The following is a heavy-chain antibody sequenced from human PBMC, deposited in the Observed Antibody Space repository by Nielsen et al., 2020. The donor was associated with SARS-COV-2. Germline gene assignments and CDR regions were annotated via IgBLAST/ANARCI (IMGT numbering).Heavy chain of an antibody. CDR2: ISYDGSNK. V-gene: IGHV3-30*04. CDR3: AKFSTWSDDAFDI. D-gene: IGHD2-8*01. Sequence: GESLKISCAASGFTFSSYAMHWVRQAPGKGLEWVAVISYDGSNKYYADSVKGRFTISRDNSKNSLYLQMNSLRTEDTALYYCAKFSTWSDDAFDIWGQGTMVTVSS. J-gene: IGHJ3*02. CDR1: GFTFSSYA.